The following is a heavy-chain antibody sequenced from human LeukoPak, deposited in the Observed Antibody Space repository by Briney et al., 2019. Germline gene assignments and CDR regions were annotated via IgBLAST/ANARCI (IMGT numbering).Heavy chain of an antibody. V-gene: IGHV3-48*01. CDR2: ISSSSSTI. CDR3: ARDQGASDAFDI. Sequence: GGSLRLSCAASGFTFRSYAMHWVRQAPGKGLEWVSYISSSSSTIYYADSVKGRFTISRDNAKNSLYLQMNSLRSEDTAVYYCARDQGASDAFDIWGQGTMVTVSS. D-gene: IGHD1-26*01. J-gene: IGHJ3*02. CDR1: GFTFRSYA.